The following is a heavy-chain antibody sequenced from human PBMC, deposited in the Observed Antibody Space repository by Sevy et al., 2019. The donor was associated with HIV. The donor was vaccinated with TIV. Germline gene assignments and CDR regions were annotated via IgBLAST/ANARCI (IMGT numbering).Heavy chain of an antibody. CDR3: ARDVTGNYDVDY. CDR2: INPSDGNR. D-gene: IGHD1-7*01. J-gene: IGHJ4*02. Sequence: ASVKVSCKTSGYTFTDYGIGWVRQAPGQGLEWVSWINPSDGNRNYAQRRQGRVTMTKDTSTSTAYMELWSLRSDGTALYYCARDVTGNYDVDYWGQGTLVTVSS. V-gene: IGHV1-18*01. CDR1: GYTFTDYG.